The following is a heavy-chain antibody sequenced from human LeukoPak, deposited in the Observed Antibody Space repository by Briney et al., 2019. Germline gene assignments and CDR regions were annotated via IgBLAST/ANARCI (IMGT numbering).Heavy chain of an antibody. D-gene: IGHD1-26*01. Sequence: PSETLSLTCTVSGGSITSSTYYWAWIRQPPGKGLEWIGTIYYIGGTYYNPSLKSRVTISIDTSKNQFSLKLSSVTAADTAVYYCARNPSVGATKHVLDYWGQGTLVTVSS. CDR3: ARNPSVGATKHVLDY. CDR2: IYYIGGT. V-gene: IGHV4-39*01. CDR1: GGSITSSTYY. J-gene: IGHJ4*02.